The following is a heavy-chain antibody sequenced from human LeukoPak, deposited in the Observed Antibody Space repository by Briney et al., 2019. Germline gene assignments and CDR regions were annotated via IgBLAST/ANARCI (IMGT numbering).Heavy chain of an antibody. CDR3: ARGVDTAMVRYYYYGMDV. CDR2: ISAYNGNT. D-gene: IGHD5-18*01. CDR1: GYTFTSYG. J-gene: IGHJ6*02. V-gene: IGHV1-18*01. Sequence: ASVKVSCKASGYTFTSYGISWVRQAPGQGLERMGWISAYNGNTNYAQKLQGRVTMTTDTSTSTAYMELRSLRSDDTAVYYCARGVDTAMVRYYYYGMDVWGQGTTVTVSS.